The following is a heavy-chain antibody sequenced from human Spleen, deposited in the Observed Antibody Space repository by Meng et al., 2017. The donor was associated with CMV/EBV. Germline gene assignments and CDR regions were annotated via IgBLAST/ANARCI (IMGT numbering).Heavy chain of an antibody. CDR1: GGSLDTYT. D-gene: IGHD2-8*01. J-gene: IGHJ5*02. CDR3: AKGDQWRDP. V-gene: IGHV4-59*01. CDR2: IYSRGST. Sequence: SETLSLTCSVSGGSLDTYTWNWIRQPPGKGLEWVGYIYSRGSTNYNPPRGSRVTISVDTSKNQFSLKLRSLTAADTAVYDCAKGDQWRDPWGRGTLVTVSS.